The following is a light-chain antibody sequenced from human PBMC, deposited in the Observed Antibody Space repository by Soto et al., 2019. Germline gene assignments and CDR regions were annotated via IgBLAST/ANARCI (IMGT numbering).Light chain of an antibody. Sequence: EIVCRQSQRSLSPSPLERGSLXCRASQSVSSYLAWYQQKPGQAPRLLIYDASNRATGIPARFSGSGSGTDFTITISSLEPEDFAVYYCQQRSNWPWTFGQGTKVDIK. CDR3: QQRSNWPWT. J-gene: IGKJ1*01. V-gene: IGKV3-11*01. CDR1: QSVSSY. CDR2: DAS.